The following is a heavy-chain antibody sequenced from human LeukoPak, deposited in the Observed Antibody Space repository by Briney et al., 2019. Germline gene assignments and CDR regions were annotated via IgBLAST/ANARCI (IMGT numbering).Heavy chain of an antibody. CDR3: AKGARLYCSGGSCYLPAVLDAFDI. CDR2: ISGSGGST. J-gene: IGHJ3*02. Sequence: PGGSLRLSCAASGFTFSSYAMSWVRQAPGKGLEWVSAISGSGGSTYYADSVKGRFTISRDNSKNTLYLQMNSLRAEDTAVYYCAKGARLYCSGGSCYLPAVLDAFDIWGQGTMVTVSS. V-gene: IGHV3-23*01. CDR1: GFTFSSYA. D-gene: IGHD2-15*01.